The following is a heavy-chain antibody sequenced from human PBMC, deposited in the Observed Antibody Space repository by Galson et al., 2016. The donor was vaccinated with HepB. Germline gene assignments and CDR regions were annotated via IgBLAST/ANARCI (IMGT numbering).Heavy chain of an antibody. Sequence: SVKVSCKASGYTFNGYYLHWVRQAPGQGLAWMGWIHPDSGDTLYAQKFQARVTMTRDPSISTAYMEVTRLRSDDTAVYYCARPSHQRSLDYWGQGTLVTVSS. D-gene: IGHD2-2*01. CDR1: GYTFNGYY. CDR2: IHPDSGDT. CDR3: ARPSHQRSLDY. J-gene: IGHJ4*02. V-gene: IGHV1-2*02.